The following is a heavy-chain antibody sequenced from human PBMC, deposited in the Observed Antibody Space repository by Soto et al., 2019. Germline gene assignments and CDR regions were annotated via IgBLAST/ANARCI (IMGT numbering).Heavy chain of an antibody. CDR1: GFTFSSYA. J-gene: IGHJ4*02. CDR3: ARDGRGHDSSGYYGFLGFLGY. Sequence: PGGSLRLSCAASGFTFSSYAMHWVRQAPGKGLEWVAVISYDGSNKYYADSVKGRFTISRDNSKNTLYLQMNSLRAEDTAVYYCARDGRGHDSSGYYGFLGFLGYWGQGTLVTVSS. V-gene: IGHV3-30-3*01. CDR2: ISYDGSNK. D-gene: IGHD3-22*01.